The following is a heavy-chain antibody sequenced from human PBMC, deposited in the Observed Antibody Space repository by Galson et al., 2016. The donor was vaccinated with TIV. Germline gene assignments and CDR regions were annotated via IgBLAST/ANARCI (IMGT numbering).Heavy chain of an antibody. CDR3: ARGVSTGSGWLDP. D-gene: IGHD3-3*01. J-gene: IGHJ5*02. CDR1: GYSFTNCW. V-gene: IGHV5-10-1*01. Sequence: QSGAEVKKPGESLRISCKGSGYSFTNCWITWVRQMPGKGLEWMGRIDPSDSYINYSPSFQGHVTISADRSINTAYLQWSSLKASDSAMYYCARGVSTGSGWLDPWGQGTLVTVSS. CDR2: IDPSDSYI.